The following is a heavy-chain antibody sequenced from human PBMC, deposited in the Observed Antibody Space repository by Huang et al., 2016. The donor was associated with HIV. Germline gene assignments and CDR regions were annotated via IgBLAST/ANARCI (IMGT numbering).Heavy chain of an antibody. V-gene: IGHV2-5*01. CDR3: ARRPRGAGYYFDS. Sequence: QITLKESGPTLVKPTQTLTLTCPFSGFSLTPTGIAVGWIRQPPGKALEWLALIYWNDDKRYSPALKNRLTNTKDTSRNQVVLTVTDVDPLDTATYYCARRPRGAGYYFDSWGQGMLVTVTS. CDR1: GFSLTPTGIA. J-gene: IGHJ4*02. D-gene: IGHD1-26*01. CDR2: IYWNDDK.